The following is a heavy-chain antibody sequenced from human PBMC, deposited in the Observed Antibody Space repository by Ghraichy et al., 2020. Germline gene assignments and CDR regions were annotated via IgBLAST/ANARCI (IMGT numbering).Heavy chain of an antibody. CDR3: ARASTVVRFYYYDGMDV. V-gene: IGHV3-48*02. CDR1: GFTFGGYN. J-gene: IGHJ6*02. D-gene: IGHD4-23*01. CDR2: ISSSSRSI. Sequence: GGSLRLSCVGSGFTFGGYNMNWVRQSPGKDLEWVSYISSSSRSIFYADSVKSRFTISRDNARNSLYLQMNSLRDEDTAVYYCARASTVVRFYYYDGMDVWGQGTTVTVSS.